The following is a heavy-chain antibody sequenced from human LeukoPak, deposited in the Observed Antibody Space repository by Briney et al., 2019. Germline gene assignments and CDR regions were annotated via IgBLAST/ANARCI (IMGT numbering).Heavy chain of an antibody. J-gene: IGHJ4*02. CDR1: GFTFSSYG. Sequence: GGSLRLSCAASGFTFSSYGMHWVRHAPGKGLEWVAFVRSDGNRKNYADSVKGRFTVSRDNPKNTLYMEMNSLRAEDTAVYYCAKDDPFFHYWGQGTLVTVSS. CDR3: AKDDPFFHY. V-gene: IGHV3-30*02. CDR2: VRSDGNRK.